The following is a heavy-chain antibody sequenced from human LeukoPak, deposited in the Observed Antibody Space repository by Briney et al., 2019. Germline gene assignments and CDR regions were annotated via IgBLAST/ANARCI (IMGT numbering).Heavy chain of an antibody. CDR3: AVHEGEHHRRTFDY. CDR2: INHSGST. Sequence: SETLSLTCAVYGGSFSGYYWSWIRQPPGKGLEWIGEINHSGSTNYNPSLKSRVTISVDTSKNQFSLKLSSVTAADTAVYYCAVHEGEHHRRTFDYWGQGTLVTVSS. V-gene: IGHV4-34*01. D-gene: IGHD3-16*01. CDR1: GGSFSGYY. J-gene: IGHJ4*02.